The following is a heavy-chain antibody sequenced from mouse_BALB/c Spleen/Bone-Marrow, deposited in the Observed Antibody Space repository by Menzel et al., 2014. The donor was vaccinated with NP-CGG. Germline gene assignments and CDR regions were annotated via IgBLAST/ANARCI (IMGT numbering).Heavy chain of an antibody. CDR3: ARDENVGIYWYFDV. J-gene: IGHJ1*01. V-gene: IGHV7-3*02. Sequence: EVQLVESGGGSVQPGGSLRLSCATSGFTFTDYYMSWVRQPPGKALEWLGFIRNKANGYTTEYSASVKGRFTISRDNSQRTLYLQMNTLRAEDSATYYCARDENVGIYWYFDVWGAGTTVIVSS. CDR2: IRNKANGYTT. CDR1: GFTFTDYY.